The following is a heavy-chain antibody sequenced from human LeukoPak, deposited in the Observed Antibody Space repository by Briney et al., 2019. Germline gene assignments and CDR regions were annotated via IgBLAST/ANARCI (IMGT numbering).Heavy chain of an antibody. CDR1: ILTLSAYW. V-gene: IGHV3-74*03. D-gene: IGHD3-10*01. CDR3: GRGREVRVRSMDV. Sequence: GRTERLFCASSILTLSAYWMHCVSQPPRKGRIWVSRLRRSGNGTTEAGSVKGRFTISRDNAKNALVLQMSSLRIEDTAVYYCGRGREVRVRSMDVWGKGATVSVSP. CDR2: LRRSGNGT. J-gene: IGHJ6*01.